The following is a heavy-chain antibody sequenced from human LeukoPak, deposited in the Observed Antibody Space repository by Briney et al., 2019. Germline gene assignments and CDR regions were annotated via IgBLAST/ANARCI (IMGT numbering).Heavy chain of an antibody. CDR2: ISWNSGSI. J-gene: IGHJ4*02. V-gene: IGHV3-9*01. CDR3: AKDGRLGHGSSAYYFDY. CDR1: GFTFDGYA. D-gene: IGHD6-13*01. Sequence: GRSLRLSCAASGFTFDGYAMHWVRQAPGKGLEWVSGISWNSGSIGYADSVKGRFTISRDNSKNTLYLQMNSLRAEDTAVYYCAKDGRLGHGSSAYYFDYWGQGTLVTVSS.